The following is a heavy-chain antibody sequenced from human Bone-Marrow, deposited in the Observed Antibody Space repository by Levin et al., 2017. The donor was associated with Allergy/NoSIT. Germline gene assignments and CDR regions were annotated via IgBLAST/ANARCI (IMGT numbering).Heavy chain of an antibody. CDR3: AKAGDGTGAPYYYYYYMDV. Sequence: GGSLRLSCAASGFTFSTYAMSWVRQAPGKGLEWVSAISGSGGRTYFTGSVKGRFTISRDNSKNTLSLQMSSLRAEDTAIYYCAKAGDGTGAPYYYYYYMDVWGKGTTVTVFS. D-gene: IGHD2-21*01. CDR2: ISGSGGRT. J-gene: IGHJ6*03. V-gene: IGHV3-23*01. CDR1: GFTFSTYA.